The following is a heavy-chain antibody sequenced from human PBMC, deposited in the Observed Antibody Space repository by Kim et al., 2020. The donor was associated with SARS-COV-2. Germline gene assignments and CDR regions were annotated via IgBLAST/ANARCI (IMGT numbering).Heavy chain of an antibody. J-gene: IGHJ6*02. D-gene: IGHD4-17*01. V-gene: IGHV6-1*01. CDR1: GDSVSSNSAA. CDR3: ARDWRAVLYGGNSIYYGMDV. Sequence: SQTLSLTCAISGDSVSSNSAAWNWIRQSPSRGLEWLGRTYYRSKWYNDYAVSVKSRITINPDTSKNQFSLQLNSVTPEDTAVYYCARDWRAVLYGGNSIYYGMDVWGQGTTVTVSS. CDR2: TYYRSKWYN.